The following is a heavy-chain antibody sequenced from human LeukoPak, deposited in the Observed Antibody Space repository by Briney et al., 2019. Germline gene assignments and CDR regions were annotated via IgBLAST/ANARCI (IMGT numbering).Heavy chain of an antibody. D-gene: IGHD3-9*01. CDR1: GGSMSVYY. CDR2: IHDNGNT. Sequence: PSETLSLTCKVSGGSMSVYYWTWIRQSPRKGLQWLGYIHDNGNTRYNPSLRSRITMSVDTSKNQLSLRLTSVSATDTAVYYCARGNYDVLIGKGYFDCWGQGNLVTVSS. V-gene: IGHV4-59*08. CDR3: ARGNYDVLIGKGYFDC. J-gene: IGHJ4*02.